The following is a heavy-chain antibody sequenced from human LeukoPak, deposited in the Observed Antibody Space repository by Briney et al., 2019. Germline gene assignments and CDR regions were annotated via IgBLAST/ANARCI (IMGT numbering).Heavy chain of an antibody. Sequence: NPSETLSLTCTVSGGSISSSSYYWGWIRQPPGKGLEWIGSIYYSGSTYYNPSLKSRVTISVDTSKTPFALKLSSVTAADTAVYYCARHTSYYYGSGSRNYYYYYMDVWGKGTTVTVS. CDR1: GGSISSSSYY. CDR3: ARHTSYYYGSGSRNYYYYYMDV. D-gene: IGHD3-10*01. V-gene: IGHV4-39*01. J-gene: IGHJ6*03. CDR2: IYYSGST.